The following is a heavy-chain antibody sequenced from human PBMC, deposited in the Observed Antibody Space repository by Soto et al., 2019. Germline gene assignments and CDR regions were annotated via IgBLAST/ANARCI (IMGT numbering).Heavy chain of an antibody. V-gene: IGHV4-30-4*01. D-gene: IGHD5-12*01. CDR1: GGSISSGDYY. CDR2: IYYSGST. Sequence: SETLSLTCTVSGGSISSGDYYWSWIRQPPGKGLEWIGYIYYSGSTYYNPSLKSRVTISVDTSKNQFSLKLSSVTAADTAVYYCARENSGYDSIIEYWGQGTLVTVSS. J-gene: IGHJ4*02. CDR3: ARENSGYDSIIEY.